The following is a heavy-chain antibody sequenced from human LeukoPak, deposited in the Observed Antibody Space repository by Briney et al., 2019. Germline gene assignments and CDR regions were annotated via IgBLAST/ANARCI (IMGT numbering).Heavy chain of an antibody. Sequence: PGGSLRLSCAASGFTFSSYSMNWVRQAPGEGLEWVSSISSSSSYIYYADSVKGRFTISRDNAKNSLYLQMNSLRAEDTAVYYCAKGEKTRPFGGVIDYWGQGTLVTVSS. CDR2: ISSSSSYI. CDR3: AKGEKTRPFGGVIDY. V-gene: IGHV3-21*01. D-gene: IGHD3-16*02. J-gene: IGHJ4*02. CDR1: GFTFSSYS.